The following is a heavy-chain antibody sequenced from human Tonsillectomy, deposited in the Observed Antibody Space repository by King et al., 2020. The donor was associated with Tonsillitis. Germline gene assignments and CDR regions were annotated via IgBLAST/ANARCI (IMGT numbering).Heavy chain of an antibody. J-gene: IGHJ4*02. Sequence: VQLVESGGALVKPGGSLRLSCAASGFTFNNAWMSWVRQAPGKGLEWVGRIKSNTDGGTTDYAAPVKGRFTISRDDSKNTLYLQMNSLKTEDTAVYYCATEGRWELLLDYWGQGTLVTVSS. D-gene: IGHD1-26*01. CDR1: GFTFNNAW. V-gene: IGHV3-15*02. CDR2: IKSNTDGGTT. CDR3: ATEGRWELLLDY.